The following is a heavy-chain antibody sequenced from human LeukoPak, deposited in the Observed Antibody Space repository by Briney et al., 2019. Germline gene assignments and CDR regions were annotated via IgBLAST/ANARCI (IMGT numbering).Heavy chain of an antibody. J-gene: IGHJ6*02. CDR3: ARETGSGYGMDV. D-gene: IGHD3-10*01. CDR2: TYYRSKWYN. CDR1: GDSVSSNSAG. Sequence: SQTLSLTCAISGDSVSSNSAGWNWIRQSPSRGLEWLGRTYYRSKWYNEYAVSVRSRITINPDTSKNQFSLQLNSVTPEDTAVYYCARETGSGYGMDVWGQGTTVTVSS. V-gene: IGHV6-1*01.